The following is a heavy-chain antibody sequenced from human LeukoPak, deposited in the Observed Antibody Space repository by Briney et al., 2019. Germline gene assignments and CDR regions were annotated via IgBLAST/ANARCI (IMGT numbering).Heavy chain of an antibody. CDR3: AREARGTRAAFDV. V-gene: IGHV3-7*01. D-gene: IGHD2-8*01. J-gene: IGHJ3*01. CDR1: GFTFSSYW. CDR2: IKEDGAHK. Sequence: GGSLRLSCAASGFTFSSYWMSWVRQAPGKGLEWAANIKEDGAHKYYVGSVRGRFTISRDNAKNPLYLQMNSLRAEDTAIYYCAREARGTRAAFDVWGQGTMVTVFS.